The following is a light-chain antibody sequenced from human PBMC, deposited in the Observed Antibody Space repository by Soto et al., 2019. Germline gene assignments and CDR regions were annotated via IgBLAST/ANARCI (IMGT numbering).Light chain of an antibody. Sequence: QSVLTQPASVSGSPGQSVTISCTGTSSDVGAYKYVSWYQQHPGKAPKLMIYGVSNRPSGVSNRFSGSKSGNTAFLTISVLQPEDEADYYCSSFTGPTTFDVFGTGTKVTV. CDR1: SSDVGAYKY. CDR2: GVS. CDR3: SSFTGPTTFDV. V-gene: IGLV2-14*03. J-gene: IGLJ1*01.